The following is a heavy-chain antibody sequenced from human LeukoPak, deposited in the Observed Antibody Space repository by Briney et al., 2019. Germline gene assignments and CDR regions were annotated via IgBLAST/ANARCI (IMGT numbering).Heavy chain of an antibody. Sequence: SETLSLTCAVYGGSFSGYYWSWIRQPPGKGLEWIGEINHSGSTNHNSSLKSRVTISVDTSKNQFSLKLSSVTAADTAFYYCARGGNYYDSSGPEDWGQGTLVTVSS. CDR1: GGSFSGYY. CDR2: INHSGST. CDR3: ARGGNYYDSSGPED. J-gene: IGHJ4*02. V-gene: IGHV4-34*01. D-gene: IGHD3-22*01.